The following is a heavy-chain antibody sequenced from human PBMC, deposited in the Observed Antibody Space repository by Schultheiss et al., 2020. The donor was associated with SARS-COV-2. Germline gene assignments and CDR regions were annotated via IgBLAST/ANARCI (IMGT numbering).Heavy chain of an antibody. CDR3: ARGGGHGDYFDY. J-gene: IGHJ4*02. Sequence: GESLKISCAASGFTFSDYFMTWIRRAPGTGLQWVAYISHSGATTYYADSVKGRFTVSRDNAKNSLYLEMNSLRAEDTAVYYCARGGGHGDYFDYWGQGTLVTVSS. CDR2: ISHSGATT. CDR1: GFTFSDYF. V-gene: IGHV3-11*01. D-gene: IGHD4-17*01.